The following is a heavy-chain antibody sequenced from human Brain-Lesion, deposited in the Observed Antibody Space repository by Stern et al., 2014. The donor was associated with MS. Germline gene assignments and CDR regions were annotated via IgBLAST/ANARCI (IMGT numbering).Heavy chain of an antibody. CDR2: LYLDGDK. Sequence: QVTLRESGPALFKPTQTLTLTCNFSGFTLSTTGMCLSWIRQPPGKALEWLALLYLDGDKYYSTALKTRLTISKDTSKNQVVLTMTNMAPLDTATYFCVRAREGYYLDYWGQGIPVTVSS. V-gene: IGHV2-70*01. D-gene: IGHD2-21*01. CDR1: GFTLSTTGMC. J-gene: IGHJ4*02. CDR3: VRAREGYYLDY.